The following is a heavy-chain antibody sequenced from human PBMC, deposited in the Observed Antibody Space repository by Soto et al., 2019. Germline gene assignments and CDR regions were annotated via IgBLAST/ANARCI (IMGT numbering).Heavy chain of an antibody. D-gene: IGHD4-17*01. Sequence: NPSETLSLTCTVSGGSITSRSYYWGWIRQPPGKGLEWIGSIYYSGSTYYNPSLESRVTISLDTSKNQFSLKLSSLTAADTAVYFCARHLHYGDYVIFDYWGQGSLVTVSS. CDR1: GGSITSRSYY. CDR2: IYYSGST. CDR3: ARHLHYGDYVIFDY. V-gene: IGHV4-39*01. J-gene: IGHJ4*02.